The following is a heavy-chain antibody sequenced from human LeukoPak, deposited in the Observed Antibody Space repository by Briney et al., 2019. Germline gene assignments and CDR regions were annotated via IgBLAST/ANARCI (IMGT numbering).Heavy chain of an antibody. V-gene: IGHV4-59*01. CDR2: IYYSGST. CDR1: GGSINSYY. D-gene: IGHD1-1*01. CDR3: SRTTLSYYYYYMDV. J-gene: IGHJ6*03. Sequence: SETLSLTCTVSGGSINSYYWSWIRQPPGMGLEWIGYIYYSGSTSYNPSLKSRVTISVDTSKNQFSLKLSSVTAADTAVYYCSRTTLSYYYYYMDVWGKGTTVTVSS.